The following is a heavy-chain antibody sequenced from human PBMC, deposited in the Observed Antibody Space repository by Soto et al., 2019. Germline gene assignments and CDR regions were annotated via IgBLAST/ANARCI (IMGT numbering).Heavy chain of an antibody. CDR2: ISGSGCST. D-gene: IGHD6-19*01. J-gene: IGHJ6*02. CDR1: GFTFSSYA. Sequence: GGSLRLSCAASGFTFSSYAMSWVRQAPGKGLEWVSAISGSGCSTYYADSVKGRFTISRDNSKNTLYLQMNSLRAEDTAVYYCAKDRLQWLAPMDVWGQGTTVTVSS. V-gene: IGHV3-23*01. CDR3: AKDRLQWLAPMDV.